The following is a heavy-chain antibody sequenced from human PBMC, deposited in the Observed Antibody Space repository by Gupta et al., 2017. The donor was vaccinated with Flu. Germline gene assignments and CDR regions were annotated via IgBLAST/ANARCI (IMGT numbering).Heavy chain of an antibody. CDR2: IVPKTGDT. D-gene: IGHD1-1*01. CDR1: GCPFTDYY. CDR3: TREQLASSFYYYYYGMDV. Sequence: QVQLVQSGTEVKKPGASVRVSCVASGCPFTDYYIHWVRQAPGQGLEWMGYIVPKTGDTGYAQRFKGRVNMTRDTSINTAYMRLTRLTSNDTAVYFCTREQLASSFYYYYYGMDVWGHGTTVIVSS. V-gene: IGHV1-2*02. J-gene: IGHJ6*02.